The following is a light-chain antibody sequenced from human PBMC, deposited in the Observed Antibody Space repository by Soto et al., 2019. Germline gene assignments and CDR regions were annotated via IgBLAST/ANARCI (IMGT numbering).Light chain of an antibody. J-gene: IGKJ4*01. Sequence: ETVLIQSLATLSSSPGERSTLSSSASQNVGSLLAWYQQKPGQAPMLLIYDASNRATGIPARFSGSGSATDFSLTISSLEPEDFAVYYCQQRSTWPLTFGGVTKVDIK. CDR2: DAS. CDR1: QNVGSL. V-gene: IGKV3-11*01. CDR3: QQRSTWPLT.